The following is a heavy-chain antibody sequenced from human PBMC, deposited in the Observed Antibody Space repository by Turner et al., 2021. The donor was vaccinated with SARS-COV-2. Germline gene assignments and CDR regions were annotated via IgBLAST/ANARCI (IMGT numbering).Heavy chain of an antibody. J-gene: IGHJ5*02. CDR2: INYSGRT. CDR1: GSSIVSSRNY. D-gene: IGHD3-22*01. CDR3: ARHDSRITNIIVVPRNWFDP. Sequence: QLQLQESCPGLVKASETLSLTCTVPGSSIVSSRNYWGWIRQPPGKGLEWIGSINYSGRTYYKSSLKSRVTISVDTSKNQISLKLSTVTAADTAKYYCARHDSRITNIIVVPRNWFDPWARGPWSPSPQ. V-gene: IGHV4-39*01.